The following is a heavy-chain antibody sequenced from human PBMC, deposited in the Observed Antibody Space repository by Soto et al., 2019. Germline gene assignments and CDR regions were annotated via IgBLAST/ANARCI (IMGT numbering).Heavy chain of an antibody. CDR3: AKQTSDSTWYGGIDY. CDR1: GDSVSSNTAA. D-gene: IGHD6-13*01. J-gene: IGHJ4*02. Sequence: SQTLSLTCAIPGDSVSSNTAAWIWIRQSPSRGLEWLGRTYYRSKWHNDYAVSVKSRIIINPDTSKNHVSLQLNSVTPEDTAIYYCAKQTSDSTWYGGIDYWGQGTMVTVSS. V-gene: IGHV6-1*01. CDR2: TYYRSKWHN.